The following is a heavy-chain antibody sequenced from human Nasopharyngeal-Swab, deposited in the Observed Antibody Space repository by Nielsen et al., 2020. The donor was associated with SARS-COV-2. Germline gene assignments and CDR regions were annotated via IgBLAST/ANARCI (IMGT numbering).Heavy chain of an antibody. Sequence: SETLSLTCTVSGGSISSYYWSWIRQPAGKRLEWIGRVYSNGSPNYNPSLKSRVTMSADTSKNQFSLKLTSVTAADTAVYYCARGPITLRWWFDHWGQGTLVTVSS. CDR2: VYSNGSP. D-gene: IGHD2-21*01. CDR1: GGSISSYY. CDR3: ARGPITLRWWFDH. J-gene: IGHJ5*01. V-gene: IGHV4-4*07.